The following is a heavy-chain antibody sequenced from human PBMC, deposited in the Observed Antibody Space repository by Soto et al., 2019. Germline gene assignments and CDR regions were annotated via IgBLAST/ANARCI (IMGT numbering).Heavy chain of an antibody. CDR1: GGSISSGGYY. CDR3: ARRYCSSTSCYRLVRFDP. J-gene: IGHJ5*02. V-gene: IGHV4-31*03. CDR2: IYYSGST. D-gene: IGHD2-2*01. Sequence: QVQLQESGPGLVKPSQTLSLTCTVSGGSISSGGYYWSWIRQHPGKGLEWTGYIYYSGSTYYNPSLKSRVTISVDTSKNPFSLKLSSVTAADTAVYYCARRYCSSTSCYRLVRFDPWGQGTLVTVSS.